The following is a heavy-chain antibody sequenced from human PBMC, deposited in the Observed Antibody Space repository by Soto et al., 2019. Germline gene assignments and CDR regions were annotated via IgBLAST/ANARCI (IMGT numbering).Heavy chain of an antibody. CDR1: GGTFSSLA. D-gene: IGHD1-1*01. CDR3: AREPATAKPEGVDF. J-gene: IGHJ4*02. V-gene: IGHV1-69*06. Sequence: QVQLVQSGAEVKKPGSSVKVSCKASGGTFSSLAISWVRQAPGQGLEWMGGLVPVFGTANYAQKFQDRVTITADKSTSTSYMELSSLRSEDTAVYYCAREPATAKPEGVDFWGQGTLVTVSS. CDR2: LVPVFGTA.